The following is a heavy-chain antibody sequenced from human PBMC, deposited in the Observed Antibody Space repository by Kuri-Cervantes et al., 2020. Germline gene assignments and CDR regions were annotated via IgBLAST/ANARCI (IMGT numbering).Heavy chain of an antibody. CDR3: ARGRGSGSYYYFDY. J-gene: IGHJ4*02. Sequence: LRLSCAVSGGSISSGGYSWSWIRQPPGKGLEWIGYIYHSGSTYYNPSLKSRVTISVDRSKNQFSLKLSSVTAADTAVYYCARGRGSGSYYYFDYCGQGTLVTVSS. CDR1: GGSISSGGYS. CDR2: IYHSGST. D-gene: IGHD3-10*01. V-gene: IGHV4-30-2*01.